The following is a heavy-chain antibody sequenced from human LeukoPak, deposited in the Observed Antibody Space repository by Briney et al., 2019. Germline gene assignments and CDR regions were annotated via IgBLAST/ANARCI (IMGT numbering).Heavy chain of an antibody. CDR2: IWYDGRNK. CDR3: ARDFIPNCSGNSCYDRFGY. CDR1: GFIFSDYG. V-gene: IGHV3-33*01. Sequence: GGSLRLSCAASGFIFSDYGMHWVRQAPGKGLEWVAVIWYDGRNKYYADSVKGRFTISRDNSKNTLYLQMSSLRAEDTAVYYCARDFIPNCSGNSCYDRFGYWGQGTLVTVSS. D-gene: IGHD2-15*01. J-gene: IGHJ4*02.